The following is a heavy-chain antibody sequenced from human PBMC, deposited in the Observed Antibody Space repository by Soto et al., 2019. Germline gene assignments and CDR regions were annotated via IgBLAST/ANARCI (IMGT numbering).Heavy chain of an antibody. CDR3: ASAATWTVYFDY. D-gene: IGHD4-17*01. Sequence: PSETLSLTCTVSGGSISSGGYYWSWIRQHPGKGLEWIGYIYYSGSTYYNPSLKSRVTISVDTSKNQFSLKLSSVTAADTAVYYCASAATWTVYFDYWGQGTLVTVSS. CDR1: GGSISSGGYY. V-gene: IGHV4-31*03. J-gene: IGHJ4*02. CDR2: IYYSGST.